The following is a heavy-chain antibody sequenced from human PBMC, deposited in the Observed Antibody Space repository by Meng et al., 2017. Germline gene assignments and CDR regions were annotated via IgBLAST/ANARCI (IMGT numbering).Heavy chain of an antibody. J-gene: IGHJ4*02. Sequence: QVQLVQSGAAVKMPGASVKVSCKVSGYTFIGHYLHWVRQAPGQGLEWMGWINPNSGGTSYAQKFQGRVTMTWDTSVSTAFMELTRLKSDDAALYYCARVGVGAPFDYWGQGTLVTVSS. CDR3: ARVGVGAPFDY. V-gene: IGHV1-2*02. CDR2: INPNSGGT. CDR1: GYTFIGHY. D-gene: IGHD3-16*01.